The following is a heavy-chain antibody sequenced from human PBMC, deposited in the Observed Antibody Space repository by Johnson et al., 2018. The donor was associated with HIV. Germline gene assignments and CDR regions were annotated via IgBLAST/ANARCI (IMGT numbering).Heavy chain of an antibody. J-gene: IGHJ3*02. Sequence: VQLLESGGGLVQPGGSLRLSCAASGFTFSSYAMSWVRQAPGKGLEWVSAISGSGGSTYYADSVKGRFTISRDNSKNTLYLQMNSLRAEDTAVYYCAKAYYYDSSGYDAFDIWGQGTMVTVSS. CDR2: ISGSGGST. CDR3: AKAYYYDSSGYDAFDI. D-gene: IGHD3-22*01. V-gene: IGHV3-23*01. CDR1: GFTFSSYA.